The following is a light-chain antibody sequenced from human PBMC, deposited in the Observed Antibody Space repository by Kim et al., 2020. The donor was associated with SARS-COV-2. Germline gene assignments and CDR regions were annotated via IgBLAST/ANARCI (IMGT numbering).Light chain of an antibody. J-gene: IGLJ6*01. Sequence: SYELTQPPSVSVSPGETASITCAGDKLGEKYACWYQQKPGQSPVLVIYQDSKRPSGIPERFSGSNSGNTATLTISGTQAVDEADYYCQAWDGSSAYVF. CDR1: KLGEKY. V-gene: IGLV3-1*01. CDR2: QDS. CDR3: QAWDGSSAYV.